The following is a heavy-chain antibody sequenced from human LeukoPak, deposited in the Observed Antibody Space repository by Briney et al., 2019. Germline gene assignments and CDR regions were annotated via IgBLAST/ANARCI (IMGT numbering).Heavy chain of an antibody. CDR3: ARQRTGLDS. V-gene: IGHV5-51*01. D-gene: IGHD3/OR15-3a*01. CDR1: WYKFTQYL. CDR2: VYPGDSDT. Sequence: EALKISRKGSWYKFTQYLIGWGRQMAREGLEWMGIVYPGDSDTRYSPSFQGHVTFSADKSISTAYLQWSSLKASDTVMYYCARQRTGLDSWGPGTLVTVSS. J-gene: IGHJ4*02.